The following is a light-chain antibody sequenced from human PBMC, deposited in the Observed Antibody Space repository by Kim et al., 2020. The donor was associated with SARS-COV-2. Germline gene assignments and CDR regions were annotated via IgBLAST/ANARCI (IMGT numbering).Light chain of an antibody. CDR1: QTINSW. Sequence: DIQMTQSPSTLSASVGDRVTMTCRASQTINSWLAWYQQKPGKAPKLLIYTAATLQNGVPSRFSGSKSGTEFTLTISSLQPDDFATYYCQHYNGYPLTFGGRTEVDIK. CDR3: QHYNGYPLT. J-gene: IGKJ4*01. CDR2: TAA. V-gene: IGKV1-5*03.